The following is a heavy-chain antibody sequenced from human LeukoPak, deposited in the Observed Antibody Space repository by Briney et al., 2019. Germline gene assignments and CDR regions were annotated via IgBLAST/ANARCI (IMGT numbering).Heavy chain of an antibody. D-gene: IGHD6-19*01. V-gene: IGHV3-11*01. CDR1: GFTFSDYY. J-gene: IGHJ4*02. CDR2: ISSSGSTI. Sequence: PGGSLRLSCAASGFTFSDYYMSWIRQAPGKGLEWVSYISSSGSTIYYADSVKGRFTISRDNAKNSLYLQMNSLRAEDTAVYYCAKEPEQWLVPSYFDYWGQGTLVTVSS. CDR3: AKEPEQWLVPSYFDY.